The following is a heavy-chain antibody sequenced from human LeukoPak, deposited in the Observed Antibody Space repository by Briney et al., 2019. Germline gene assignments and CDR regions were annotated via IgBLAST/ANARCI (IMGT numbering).Heavy chain of an antibody. CDR3: ARVMAGMGTRAFDI. J-gene: IGHJ3*02. Sequence: PGGSLRLSCAASGFTFSDYYMSWVRQAPGKGLEWVSYISSSSSTIYYADSVKDRFTISRDNAKNSLYLQMNSLRAEDTAVYYCARVMAGMGTRAFDIWGQGTMVTVSS. V-gene: IGHV3-11*04. CDR1: GFTFSDYY. D-gene: IGHD5-24*01. CDR2: ISSSSSTI.